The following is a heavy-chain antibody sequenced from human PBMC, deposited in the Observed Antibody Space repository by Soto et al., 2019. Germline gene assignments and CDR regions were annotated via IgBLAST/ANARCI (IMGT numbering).Heavy chain of an antibody. CDR1: GGTFSSYA. CDR2: IIPIFGTA. J-gene: IGHJ6*02. V-gene: IGHV1-69*12. D-gene: IGHD3-10*01. CDR3: ARDLGACGSDLNGMDV. Sequence: QVQLVQSGAEVKKPGSSVKVSCKASGGTFSSYAISWVRQAPGQGLEWMGGIIPIFGTANYAQKFQGRVTITADESTSTAYMELSRLRSEETAVYYCARDLGACGSDLNGMDVWGQGTTVTVSS.